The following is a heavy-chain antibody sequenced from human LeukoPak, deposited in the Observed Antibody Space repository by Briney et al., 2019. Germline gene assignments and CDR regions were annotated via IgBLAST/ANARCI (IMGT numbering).Heavy chain of an antibody. J-gene: IGHJ6*02. CDR2: ISSSSSYI. CDR1: GFTFSSYS. V-gene: IGHV3-21*01. D-gene: IGHD1-26*01. Sequence: AGGSLRLSCAASGFTFSSYSMNWVRQAPGKGLEWVSSISSSSSYIYYADSVKGRFTISRDNAKNSLYLQTNSLRAEDTAVYYCARVWDHEYYYGMDVWGQGTTVTVSS. CDR3: ARVWDHEYYYGMDV.